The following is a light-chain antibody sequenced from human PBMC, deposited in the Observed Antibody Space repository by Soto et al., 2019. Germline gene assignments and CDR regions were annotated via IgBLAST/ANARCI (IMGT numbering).Light chain of an antibody. J-gene: IGKJ1*01. CDR1: QSISIN. CDR3: QPFHNWPWT. CDR2: GAS. V-gene: IGKV3D-15*01. Sequence: EIVLTQSPGTLSVSPGDRVTLSCRASQSISINLAWYQHKPGQAPRLLIHGASTRATGVPARISGSGSGTEFTLTISSLQSEDFEVYYCQPFHNWPWTLGQGTNVDIK.